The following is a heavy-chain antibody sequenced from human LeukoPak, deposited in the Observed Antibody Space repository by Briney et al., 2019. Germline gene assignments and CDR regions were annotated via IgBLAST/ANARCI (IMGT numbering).Heavy chain of an antibody. J-gene: IGHJ3*02. CDR3: AKFRDQLRGVLTNDDAFDI. CDR2: ISYDGTKK. CDR1: GFIFSSYG. V-gene: IGHV3-30*18. D-gene: IGHD1-7*01. Sequence: GGSLRLFCAPCGFIFSSYGIHGLRQAPGKGLEWVAVISYDGTKKYYADSVKGRFTISRDNSKNTLFLQMNSLRAEDTAVYCCAKFRDQLRGVLTNDDAFDIWGQGTMVTVSS.